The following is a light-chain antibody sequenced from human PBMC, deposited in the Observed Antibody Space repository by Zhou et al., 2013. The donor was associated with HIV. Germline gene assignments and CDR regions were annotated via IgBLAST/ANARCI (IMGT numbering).Light chain of an antibody. V-gene: IGKV1-39*01. CDR3: QQSYSTPSIT. J-gene: IGKJ5*01. Sequence: DIQMTQSPSSLSASVGDRVTITCRASQIISSYLNWYQQKPGKAPKLLIYAASSLQSGVPSRFSGSGYGTDFTLTISSLQPEDFATYYCQQSYSTPSITFGQGTRLEIK. CDR1: QIISSY. CDR2: AAS.